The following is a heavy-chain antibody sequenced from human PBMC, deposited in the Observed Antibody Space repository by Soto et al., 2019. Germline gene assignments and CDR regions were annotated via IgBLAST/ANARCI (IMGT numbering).Heavy chain of an antibody. J-gene: IGHJ5*02. CDR3: ARRGYCTNGVCYNNWFDP. CDR2: IYPGDSDT. V-gene: IGHV5-51*01. D-gene: IGHD2-8*01. Sequence: GESLKISCKGSGYSFTSYWIGWVRQMSGKGLEWMGIIYPGDSDTRYSPSFQGQVTISADKSISTAYLQWSSLKASDTAMYYCARRGYCTNGVCYNNWFDPWGQGTLVTVSS. CDR1: GYSFTSYW.